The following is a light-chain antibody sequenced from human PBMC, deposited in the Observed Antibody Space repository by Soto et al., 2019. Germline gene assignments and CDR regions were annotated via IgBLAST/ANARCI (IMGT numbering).Light chain of an antibody. Sequence: QSALTQPASVSGSPGQSITISCTGTSSDVGGYNYVSWYQQHPGKAPKLMIYEVSNRPSGVSNRFSGYNSGNTASLTISGLQAEDEADYYCSSYTSSSTLGVFGTGTKLTVL. CDR2: EVS. J-gene: IGLJ1*01. CDR1: SSDVGGYNY. V-gene: IGLV2-14*01. CDR3: SSYTSSSTLGV.